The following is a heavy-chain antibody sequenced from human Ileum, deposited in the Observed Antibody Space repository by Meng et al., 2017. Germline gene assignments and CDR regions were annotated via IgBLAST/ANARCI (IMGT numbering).Heavy chain of an antibody. V-gene: IGHV4-4*07. Sequence: LQGSAPAPAEPSDTLPLPCPFSGGSIRRYFWSWIRQPAGKGLEWIGRLYTSGITNYNPSLKSRVTMSVDTSKSQFSLNLTSVTAADTAIYYCAREKQQLGFDSWGQGTLVTVSS. J-gene: IGHJ4*02. CDR1: GGSIRRYF. CDR3: AREKQQLGFDS. D-gene: IGHD1-1*01. CDR2: LYTSGIT.